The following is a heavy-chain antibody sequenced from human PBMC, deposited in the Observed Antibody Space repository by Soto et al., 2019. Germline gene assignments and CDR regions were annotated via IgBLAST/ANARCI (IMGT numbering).Heavy chain of an antibody. V-gene: IGHV1-18*01. CDR3: ARDQVGATGDY. CDR2: IRAYNGNR. Sequence: QIQLVQSGAEVKKPGASVKVSCKASGYTFTSYGISWVRQAPGQWGKWMGWIRAYNGNRNYAQKVQGRVTMTTDTSTTTAYMELRSLRSDDTAVYYCARDQVGATGDYWGQGTLVTVSS. CDR1: GYTFTSYG. D-gene: IGHD1-26*01. J-gene: IGHJ4*02.